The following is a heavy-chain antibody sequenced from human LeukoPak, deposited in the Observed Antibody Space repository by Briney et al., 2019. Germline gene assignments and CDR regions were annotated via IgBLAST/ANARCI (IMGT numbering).Heavy chain of an antibody. J-gene: IGHJ4*02. Sequence: GGSLRLSCAASGFTFSSYEMNWVRQAPGKGLEWISYITTSGTSTYYADSVKGRFTISRDNGKTALSLQMNSLRAEDTAVYYCVVHSATSCYWGQGTLVTVSS. CDR2: ITTSGTST. CDR3: VVHSATSCY. D-gene: IGHD1-26*01. V-gene: IGHV3-48*03. CDR1: GFTFSSYE.